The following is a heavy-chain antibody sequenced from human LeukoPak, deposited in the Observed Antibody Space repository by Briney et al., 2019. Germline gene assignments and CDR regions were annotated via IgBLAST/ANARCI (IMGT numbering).Heavy chain of an antibody. Sequence: GASVTVSCKASGYTFTGYYMHWVRQAPGQGLEWMGWINPNSGGTNYAQKFQGRVTMTRDTSISTAYMELSRLRSDDTAVYYCASTGFGSGWYGHAFDIWGQGTMVTVSS. CDR1: GYTFTGYY. CDR3: ASTGFGSGWYGHAFDI. J-gene: IGHJ3*02. CDR2: INPNSGGT. V-gene: IGHV1-2*02. D-gene: IGHD6-19*01.